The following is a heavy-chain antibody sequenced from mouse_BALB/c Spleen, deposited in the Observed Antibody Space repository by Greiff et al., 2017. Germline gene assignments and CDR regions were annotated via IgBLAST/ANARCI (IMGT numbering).Heavy chain of an antibody. V-gene: IGHV14-3*02. D-gene: IGHD2-1*01. CDR2: IDPANGNT. CDR1: GFNIKDTY. J-gene: IGHJ3*01. Sequence: VHVKQSGAELVKPGASVKLSCTASGFNIKDTYMHWVKQRPEQGLEWIGRIDPANGNTKYDPKFQGKATITADTSSNTAYLQLSSLTSEDTAVYYCARGGNYAYWGQGTLVTVSA. CDR3: ARGGNYAY.